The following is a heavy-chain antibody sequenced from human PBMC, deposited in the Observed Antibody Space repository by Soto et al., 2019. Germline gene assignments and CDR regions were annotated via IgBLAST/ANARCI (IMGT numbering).Heavy chain of an antibody. CDR1: GYSFTSYW. Sequence: GESLKISCKGSGYSFTSYWIGWGRQMPGKGLEWMGIIYPGDSDTRYSPSFQGQVTISTDKSISTADLQWSSLKASATAMYYCARHITGESDDAFDIWGQGTMVTVSS. V-gene: IGHV5-51*01. CDR3: ARHITGESDDAFDI. J-gene: IGHJ3*02. CDR2: IYPGDSDT. D-gene: IGHD7-27*01.